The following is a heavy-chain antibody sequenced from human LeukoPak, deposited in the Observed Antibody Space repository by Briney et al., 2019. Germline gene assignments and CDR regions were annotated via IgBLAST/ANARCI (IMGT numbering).Heavy chain of an antibody. D-gene: IGHD3-16*01. V-gene: IGHV4-39*01. CDR2: IYCSGST. CDR1: GGSISSSSYY. Sequence: SETLSLTCTVSGGSISSSSYYWGWIRPPPGKGLEWIGNIYCSGSTYSNPSLKSRVTISVDTSKNQFSLKLSSVTAADTAVYYCARHGLNVWGSYYYTARNYFDYWGQGTLVTVSS. J-gene: IGHJ4*02. CDR3: ARHGLNVWGSYYYTARNYFDY.